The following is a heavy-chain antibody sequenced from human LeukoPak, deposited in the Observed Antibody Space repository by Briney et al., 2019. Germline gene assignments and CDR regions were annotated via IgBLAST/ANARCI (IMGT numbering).Heavy chain of an antibody. D-gene: IGHD5-24*01. Sequence: SETLSLTCAVYGGSFSGYSWTWLRQPPGKGLEWIGEINHSGSTNYNPSLKSRVTISVDTSKNQFSLRLSSVTAADTAVYYCASRPTGGMATLTGYFDYWGQGTLVTVSS. J-gene: IGHJ4*02. V-gene: IGHV4-34*01. CDR2: INHSGST. CDR1: GGSFSGYS. CDR3: ASRPTGGMATLTGYFDY.